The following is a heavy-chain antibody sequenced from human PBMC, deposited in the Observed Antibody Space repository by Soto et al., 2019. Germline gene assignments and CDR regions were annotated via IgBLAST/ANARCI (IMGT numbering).Heavy chain of an antibody. CDR3: AHNIGGDYVYGFDF. CDR2: VYGDGDK. J-gene: IGHJ3*01. Sequence: QIALKESGPTLVKPTQTLTLTCTFSGISLTTSGEGVGWVRQPPGKGLEWVALVYGDGDKRYLTSLKSRLTITKDTSKNQVVLTMTNMDPVDTGTYFCAHNIGGDYVYGFDFWGQETKVTVSS. V-gene: IGHV2-5*02. D-gene: IGHD3-16*01. CDR1: GISLTTSGEG.